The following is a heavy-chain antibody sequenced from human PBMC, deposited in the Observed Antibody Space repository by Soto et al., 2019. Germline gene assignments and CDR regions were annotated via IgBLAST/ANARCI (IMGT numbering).Heavy chain of an antibody. V-gene: IGHV1-69*01. D-gene: IGHD6-19*01. J-gene: IGHJ6*02. CDR3: ASGRIVVVGSRAYYGMDV. Sequence: QVQLVQSGAEVKKPGSSVRVSCKASGGTPSNSAFSWVRQAPGQGLEWMGGIIPVFGIVKYAQNLEGRVTITADESTTPAYMELSSLRYEYRAVYYCASGRIVVVGSRAYYGMDVWGQGTTVTVSS. CDR2: IIPVFGIV. CDR1: GGTPSNSA.